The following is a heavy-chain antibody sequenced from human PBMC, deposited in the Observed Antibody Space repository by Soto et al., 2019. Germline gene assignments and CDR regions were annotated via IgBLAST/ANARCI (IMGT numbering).Heavy chain of an antibody. CDR3: ASPVVPAAT. CDR1: GFSFSDTW. CDR2: INTDGTST. J-gene: IGHJ5*02. Sequence: EVQVVESGGGLVQPGGSLRLSCTASGFSFSDTWMHWVRQAPGTGLVWVSRINTDGTSTSYADSVKGRFTISRDNAKNTLYLQMNSLRAEDTAVYYCASPVVPAATWGQGTLVTVSS. V-gene: IGHV3-74*02. D-gene: IGHD2-2*01.